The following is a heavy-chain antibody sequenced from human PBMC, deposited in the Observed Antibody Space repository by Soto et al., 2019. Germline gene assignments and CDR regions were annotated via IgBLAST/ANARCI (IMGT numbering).Heavy chain of an antibody. J-gene: IGHJ6*02. CDR2: IYPGDSDT. V-gene: IGHV5-51*01. CDR1: GYSFTSYW. D-gene: IGHD2-2*01. CDR3: ARHVRYCSSTSCYYYYGMDV. Sequence: GGSLRLSCKGSGYSFTSYWIGWVRQMPGKGLEWMGIIYPGDSDTRYSPSFQGQVTISADKSISTAYLQWSSLKASDTAMYYCARHVRYCSSTSCYYYYGMDVWGQGTTVTVSS.